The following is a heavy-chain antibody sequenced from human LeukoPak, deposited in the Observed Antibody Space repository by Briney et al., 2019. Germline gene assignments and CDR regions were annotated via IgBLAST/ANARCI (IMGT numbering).Heavy chain of an antibody. CDR2: IYHSGST. CDR1: GYSISSGYY. V-gene: IGHV4-38-2*02. D-gene: IGHD6-6*01. Sequence: SETLSLTCTVSGYSISSGYYWGWIRQPPGKGLEWIGSIYHSGSTYYNPSLKSRVTISVDTSKNQFSLKLSSVTAADTAVYYCARGWQLGRKRWFDPWGQGTLVSVSS. CDR3: ARGWQLGRKRWFDP. J-gene: IGHJ5*02.